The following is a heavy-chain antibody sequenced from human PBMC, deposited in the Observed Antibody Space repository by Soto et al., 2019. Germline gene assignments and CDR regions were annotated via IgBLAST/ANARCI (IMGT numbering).Heavy chain of an antibody. CDR2: VHYVGTT. D-gene: IGHD3-22*01. CDR3: TRLNYYDTSGYPYFFDY. CDR1: GDSVSEFY. J-gene: IGHJ4*02. V-gene: IGHV4-59*02. Sequence: SETLSLTCSVSGDSVSEFYWSWIRQFPGKGLEWIGYVHYVGTTKYNPSHKSRVTISVDTSKKQFSLNLRSVTAADTAVYYCTRLNYYDTSGYPYFFDYWGQGAPVTVSS.